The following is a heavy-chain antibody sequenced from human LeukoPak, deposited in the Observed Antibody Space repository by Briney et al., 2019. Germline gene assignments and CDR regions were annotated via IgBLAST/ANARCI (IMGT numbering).Heavy chain of an antibody. CDR2: IYYSGSA. CDR3: ARDGSNWSNDYYHGVDV. Sequence: PSETLSLTCTVSGDSVTTYYWSWIRQPPGKGLEWLGYIYYSGSATYNPSLKSRVTISVDTSKDQFSLKLSSVTAADTAVYYCARDGSNWSNDYYHGVDVWGQGTTVTVSS. D-gene: IGHD4-11*01. CDR1: GDSVTTYY. J-gene: IGHJ6*02. V-gene: IGHV4-59*02.